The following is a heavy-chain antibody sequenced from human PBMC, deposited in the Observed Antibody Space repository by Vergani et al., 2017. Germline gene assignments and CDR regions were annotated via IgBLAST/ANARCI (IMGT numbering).Heavy chain of an antibody. J-gene: IGHJ3*01. V-gene: IGHV5-51*01. CDR2: IYPGDSEV. CDR3: ASGGHGSENGGALQL. Sequence: EKQLVQSGSETKKPGESLKISCQAFGYIFSNFWIGWVRQRPGRGLEWMGSIYPGDSEVKSNPTLRGQVIFSVDTSVNTAYLQWRSLQASDTATYFCASGGHGSENGGALQLWGQGTNITVSS. CDR1: GYIFSNFW. D-gene: IGHD3-10*01.